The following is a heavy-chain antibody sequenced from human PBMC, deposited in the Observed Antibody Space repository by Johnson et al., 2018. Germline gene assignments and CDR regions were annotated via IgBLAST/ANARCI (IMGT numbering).Heavy chain of an antibody. J-gene: IGHJ1*01. V-gene: IGHV3-53*01. Sequence: VQLVESGGGLIQPGGSLRLSCAASGFTVSTKYMSWVRQAPWKGLEWVSTMYAGGSTHYADSVKGRFTISRDNSKNTLFLKMNSLRAEDTAVYYFVRDYYDSSGYYYTYFEHWGQGTLVTVAS. CDR1: GFTVSTKY. D-gene: IGHD3-22*01. CDR2: MYAGGST. CDR3: VRDYYDSSGYYYTYFEH.